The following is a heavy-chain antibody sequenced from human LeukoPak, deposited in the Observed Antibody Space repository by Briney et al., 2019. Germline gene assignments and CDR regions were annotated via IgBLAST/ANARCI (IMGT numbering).Heavy chain of an antibody. CDR2: ISSSSSYI. CDR1: GFTFSSYS. J-gene: IGHJ5*02. D-gene: IGHD6-13*01. V-gene: IGHV3-21*01. CDR3: ARGKDLGYSSTGGFDP. Sequence: GGSLRLSCAASGFTFSSYSMNWVRQAPGKGLEWVSSISSSSSYIYYADSVKGRFTISRDNAKNSLYLQMNSLRAEDTAVYYCARGKDLGYSSTGGFDPWGQGTLVTVSS.